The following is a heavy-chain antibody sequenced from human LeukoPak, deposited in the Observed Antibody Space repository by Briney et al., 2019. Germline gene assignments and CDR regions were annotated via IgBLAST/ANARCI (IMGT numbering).Heavy chain of an antibody. CDR2: IRYDGSNK. CDR3: AKDYDFWSGYYVGCLDY. V-gene: IGHV3-30*02. Sequence: GGSLRLSCAASGFTFSSYGMHWVRQAPGKGLEWVAFIRYDGSNKYYADSVKGRFTISRDNSKNTLYLQMNSLRAEDTAVYYCAKDYDFWSGYYVGCLDYWGQGTLVTVSS. D-gene: IGHD3-3*01. CDR1: GFTFSSYG. J-gene: IGHJ4*02.